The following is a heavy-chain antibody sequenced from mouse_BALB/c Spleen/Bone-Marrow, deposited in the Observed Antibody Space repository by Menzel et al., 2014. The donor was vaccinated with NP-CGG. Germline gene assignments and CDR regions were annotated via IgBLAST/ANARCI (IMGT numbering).Heavy chain of an antibody. CDR2: ISSGSSTI. CDR1: GFTFSSFA. J-gene: IGHJ2*01. Sequence: EVQGVESGGGLVQPGGSRKLSCAASGFTFSSFAMHWVRQAPEKGLEWVAYISSGSSTIYYADTVMGRFTISRDNPKNTLFLQMTNLRSEDTAMYYCARSGSSSGYFDYWGQGTTLTVSS. CDR3: ARSGSSSGYFDY. V-gene: IGHV5-17*02. D-gene: IGHD1-1*01.